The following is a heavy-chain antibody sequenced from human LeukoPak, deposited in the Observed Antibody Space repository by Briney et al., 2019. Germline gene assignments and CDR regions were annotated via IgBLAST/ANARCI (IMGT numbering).Heavy chain of an antibody. V-gene: IGHV1-69*13. CDR3: ASPVKYYDTWSGYPPFDY. CDR1: GCTFNNLA. D-gene: IGHD3-3*01. Sequence: SLKVSCKASGCTFNNLAISWVRQAPGQGLKWVGGIIPMSGTANYAQKFQGRVTITADESTSTAYMELSSLRSEDTAIYYCASPVKYYDTWSGYPPFDYWGQGTLVTVSS. CDR2: IIPMSGTA. J-gene: IGHJ4*02.